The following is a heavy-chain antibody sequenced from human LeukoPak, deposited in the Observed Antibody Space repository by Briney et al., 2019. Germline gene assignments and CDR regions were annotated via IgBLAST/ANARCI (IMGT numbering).Heavy chain of an antibody. CDR3: ARGFMETVPGTSFDY. D-gene: IGHD3-3*01. V-gene: IGHV3-11*01. J-gene: IGHJ4*02. Sequence: GGSLRLSCAASGFTFSDYFMSWIRQAPGKGLEWVSYISNTGSTIYYADSVKGRFTISRDNAKNSLFLRMSSLRPEDTAVYYCARGFMETVPGTSFDYWGQGTLVTVSS. CDR2: ISNTGSTI. CDR1: GFTFSDYF.